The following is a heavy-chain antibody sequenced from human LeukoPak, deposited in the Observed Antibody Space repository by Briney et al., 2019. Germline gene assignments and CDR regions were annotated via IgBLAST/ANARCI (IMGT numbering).Heavy chain of an antibody. Sequence: GGSLRLTCAASGFYFRDHWMDWVRQAPGKGLEWVGHIKTDGSETYYLDSLKGRISISRDNTNNALYLQMNSLRVEDTAVYYCVKNDGWFHLAQWGQGTLVTVSS. D-gene: IGHD6-19*01. CDR1: GFYFRDHW. CDR2: IKTDGSET. J-gene: IGHJ4*02. V-gene: IGHV3-7*03. CDR3: VKNDGWFHLAQ.